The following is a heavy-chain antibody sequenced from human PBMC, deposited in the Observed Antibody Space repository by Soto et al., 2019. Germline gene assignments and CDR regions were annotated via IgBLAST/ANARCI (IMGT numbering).Heavy chain of an antibody. V-gene: IGHV3-30*04. J-gene: IGHJ5*02. CDR2: ISYDGSNK. D-gene: IGHD6-6*01. Sequence: GGSLRLSCAASGFTFSSYAMHWVRQAPGKGLEWVAVISYDGSNKYYADSVKGRFTISRDNSKNTLYLKMNSLRAEDTAVYYCARDRAQLGEGDWFDPWGQGTLVTVSS. CDR1: GFTFSSYA. CDR3: ARDRAQLGEGDWFDP.